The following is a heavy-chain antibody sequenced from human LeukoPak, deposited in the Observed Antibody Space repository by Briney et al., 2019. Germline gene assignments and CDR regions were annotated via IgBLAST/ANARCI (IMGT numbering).Heavy chain of an antibody. V-gene: IGHV4-59*08. J-gene: IGHJ4*02. CDR1: GGSISSYY. CDR2: ISHSGST. CDR3: AGLRDGDYGGYFDY. D-gene: IGHD4-23*01. Sequence: SETLSLTCTVSGGSISSYYWSWIRQSPGKGLEWIGHISHSGSTKYSSSLKSRAIISSDTSKNQFSLKLSSVTAADTALYYCAGLRDGDYGGYFDYWGQGTLVTASS.